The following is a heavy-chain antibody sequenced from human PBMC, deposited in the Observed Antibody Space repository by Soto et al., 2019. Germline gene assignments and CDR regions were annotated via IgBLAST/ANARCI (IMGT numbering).Heavy chain of an antibody. J-gene: IGHJ5*02. CDR1: EFTFRNYA. V-gene: IGHV3-23*01. D-gene: IGHD2-21*01. Sequence: EVQLLESGGGLVQPGGSLRLSCTASEFTFRNYAMSWVRQAPGKGLEWVSASGASGAGTHYSDSVKGRVTISRDNSKNPVYVQMNRLRAEDTGVYYCAKCAVLSATSGGWCNWSGPWSQGTLVSVSS. CDR3: AKCAVLSATSGGWCNWSGP. CDR2: SGASGAGT.